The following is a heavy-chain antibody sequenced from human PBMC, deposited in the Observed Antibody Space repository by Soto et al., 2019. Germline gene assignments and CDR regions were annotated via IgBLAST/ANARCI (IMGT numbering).Heavy chain of an antibody. D-gene: IGHD2-8*02. CDR1: GGSFSGYG. J-gene: IGHJ4*02. V-gene: IGHV4-34*01. CDR2: INHSGST. CDR3: ARDKITGLFDY. Sequence: SETLCVRWGVEGGSFSGYGGSWIRQPPGTGLEWIGEINHSGSTNYNPSLKSRVAISVDTSKNQFSLKLTSVTAADTAVYYCARDKITGLFDYCGQGILVTVSS.